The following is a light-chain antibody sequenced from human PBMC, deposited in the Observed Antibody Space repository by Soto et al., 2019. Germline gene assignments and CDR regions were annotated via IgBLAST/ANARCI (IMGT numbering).Light chain of an antibody. CDR1: SSNIGDNT. CDR3: AAWDDSLNGVV. J-gene: IGLJ2*01. CDR2: SNN. V-gene: IGLV1-44*01. Sequence: QSVLTQPPSASGTPGQRVTISCSGSSSNIGDNTVNWYQQLPGTAPKLLIHSNNERPSGVPDRFSGSKSGTSASLAISGLQPEDEADYYCAAWDDSLNGVVFGGGTKLTVL.